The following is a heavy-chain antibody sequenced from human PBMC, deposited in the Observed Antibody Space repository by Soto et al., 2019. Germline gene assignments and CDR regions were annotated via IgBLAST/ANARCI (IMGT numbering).Heavy chain of an antibody. J-gene: IGHJ4*02. D-gene: IGHD4-17*01. V-gene: IGHV4-59*08. Sequence: SETLSLTYTVSGGSISSYYWSWIRQPPGKGLEWIGYIYYSGSTNYNPSLKSRVTISVDTSKNQFSLKLSSVTAADTAVYYCARYNYGDYALDYWGQGTLVTVSS. CDR1: GGSISSYY. CDR3: ARYNYGDYALDY. CDR2: IYYSGST.